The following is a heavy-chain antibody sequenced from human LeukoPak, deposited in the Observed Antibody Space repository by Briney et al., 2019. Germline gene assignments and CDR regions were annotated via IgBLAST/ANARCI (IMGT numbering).Heavy chain of an antibody. CDR2: INPNTGGT. Sequence: GASLKVSCKASGYTFTGYYMHWVRQAPGQGLEWMGGINPNTGGTNYAQKFQGRVTMTRDTSISTAYMDLSRLRSDDTAVYYCVQFDLDYWGQGTLVTVSA. J-gene: IGHJ4*02. CDR3: VQFDLDY. CDR1: GYTFTGYY. V-gene: IGHV1-2*02. D-gene: IGHD3-10*01.